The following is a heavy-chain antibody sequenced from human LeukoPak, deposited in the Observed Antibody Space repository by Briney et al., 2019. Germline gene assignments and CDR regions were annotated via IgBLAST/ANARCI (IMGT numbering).Heavy chain of an antibody. CDR1: GGSISSYY. Sequence: SETLSLTCTVSGGSISSYYWSWIRQPAGTGREGIGRIYTSGSTNYNPSLKSRVTMSVDTSKNQFSLKLSSVTAADTAVYYCAAAPGFVVVQDAFDIWGQGTMVTVSS. CDR2: IYTSGST. V-gene: IGHV4-4*07. CDR3: AAAPGFVVVQDAFDI. J-gene: IGHJ3*02. D-gene: IGHD2-15*01.